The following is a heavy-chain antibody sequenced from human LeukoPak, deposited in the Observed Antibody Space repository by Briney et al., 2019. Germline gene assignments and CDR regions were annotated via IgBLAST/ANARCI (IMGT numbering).Heavy chain of an antibody. D-gene: IGHD1-7*01. Sequence: ASVKVSRKASGGTFSSYAISCVRQAPGQGLEWMGWINPNIGSTNYAQKFQGRVTMTRDTSISTAYMELSRLTSDDTAVYYCAISRTTYSAFDIWGQGTMVTVSS. CDR2: INPNIGST. CDR1: GGTFSSYA. J-gene: IGHJ3*02. V-gene: IGHV1-2*02. CDR3: AISRTTYSAFDI.